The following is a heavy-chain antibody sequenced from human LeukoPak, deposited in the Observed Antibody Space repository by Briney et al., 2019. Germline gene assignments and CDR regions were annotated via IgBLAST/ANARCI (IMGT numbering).Heavy chain of an antibody. CDR3: AKSPSLQAFDV. CDR1: GFTFSNYG. J-gene: IGHJ3*01. V-gene: IGHV3-23*01. Sequence: GSLRLSCVVSGFTFSNYGMSWVRQAPGKGLQCVSTISADGGSTYYPDSVKGRFTISRDNSKNTLYLQTNSLRAEDTALYYCAKSPSLQAFDVWGQGTMVSVSS. CDR2: ISADGGST.